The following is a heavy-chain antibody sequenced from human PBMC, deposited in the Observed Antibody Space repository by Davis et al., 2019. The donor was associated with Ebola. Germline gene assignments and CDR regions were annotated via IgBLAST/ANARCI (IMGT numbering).Heavy chain of an antibody. J-gene: IGHJ4*02. V-gene: IGHV1-69*13. CDR1: GYTFTSYY. CDR2: IIPIFGTA. Sequence: SVKVSCKASGYTFTSYYMHWVRQAPGQGLEWMGGIIPIFGTANYAQKFQGRVTITADESTSTAYMELSSLRSEDTAVYYCARAAYGGNSPRVWGQGTLVTVSS. D-gene: IGHD4-23*01. CDR3: ARAAYGGNSPRV.